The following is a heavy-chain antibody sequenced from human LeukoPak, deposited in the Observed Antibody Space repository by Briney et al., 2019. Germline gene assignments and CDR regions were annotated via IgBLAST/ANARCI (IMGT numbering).Heavy chain of an antibody. V-gene: IGHV3-23*01. Sequence: GGSLRLSCAASGFTFSSYAMSWVRQAPGKGLEWVSGTSCSGGSTYYADSVKGRFTISRDNSKNTLYLQMTSLSVEDTAVYYCANGRTTVTTLDYWGQGTLVTVSS. CDR1: GFTFSSYA. J-gene: IGHJ4*02. D-gene: IGHD4-17*01. CDR2: TSCSGGST. CDR3: ANGRTTVTTLDY.